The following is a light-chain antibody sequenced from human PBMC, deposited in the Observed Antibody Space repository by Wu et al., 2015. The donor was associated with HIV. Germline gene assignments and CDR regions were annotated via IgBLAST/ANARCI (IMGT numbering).Light chain of an antibody. CDR1: QDISSY. V-gene: IGKV1-8*01. CDR3: QQYYSYPHT. CDR2: AAS. Sequence: AIRMTQPPSSLSASTGDRVTISCRASQDISSYLAWYQQKPGKAPQLLIYAASTLQSGVPSRFSGSGSGTDFTLTISCLQSEDFATYYCQQYYSYPHTFGPGTKVGVK. J-gene: IGKJ3*01.